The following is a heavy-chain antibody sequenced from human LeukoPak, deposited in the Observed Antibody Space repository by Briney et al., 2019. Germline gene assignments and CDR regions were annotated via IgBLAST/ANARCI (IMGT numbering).Heavy chain of an antibody. CDR3: ARVLVVVVAATPDTPFDP. Sequence: GGSLRLSCAASGFTFSSYSMSWIRQAPGKGLEWVSYISSSGSTIYYADSVKGRFTISRDNAKNSLYLQMNSLRAEDTAVYYCARVLVVVVAATPDTPFDPWGQGTLVTVSS. D-gene: IGHD2-15*01. V-gene: IGHV3-48*04. J-gene: IGHJ5*02. CDR1: GFTFSSYS. CDR2: ISSSGSTI.